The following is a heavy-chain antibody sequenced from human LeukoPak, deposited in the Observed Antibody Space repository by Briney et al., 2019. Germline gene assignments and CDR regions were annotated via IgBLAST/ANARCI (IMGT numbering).Heavy chain of an antibody. CDR3: AKGRTIFGVVTHLFDY. CDR1: GFTFSTYA. J-gene: IGHJ4*02. Sequence: GGSLRLSCAASGFTFSTYAMSWVRQAPGQGLELVSAISGSGGSTYYADSVKGRFTISRDNSKNTLYLQMNSLRAEDTAVYYCAKGRTIFGVVTHLFDYWGQGTLVTVSS. CDR2: ISGSGGST. V-gene: IGHV3-23*01. D-gene: IGHD3-3*01.